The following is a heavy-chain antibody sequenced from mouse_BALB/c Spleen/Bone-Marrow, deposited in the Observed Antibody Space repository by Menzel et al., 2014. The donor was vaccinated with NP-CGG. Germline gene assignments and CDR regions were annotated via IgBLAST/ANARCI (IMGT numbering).Heavy chain of an antibody. CDR2: ISYSSST. J-gene: IGHJ4*01. CDR1: GYSITSDYA. CDR3: ARWDFGDYAMDY. D-gene: IGHD4-1*01. V-gene: IGHV3-2*02. Sequence: VQLQQSGPGLVKPSQSLSLTCTVTGYSITSDYAWNWIRQFQGNKLEWMGYISYSSSTNYNPSLKSRISITRDTSKNQFFLQLNSVTAEDTATYYCARWDFGDYAMDYWGQRTPVTVSS.